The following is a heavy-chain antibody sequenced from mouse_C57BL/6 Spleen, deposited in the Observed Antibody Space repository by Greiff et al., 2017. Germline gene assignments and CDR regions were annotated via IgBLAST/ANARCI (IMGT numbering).Heavy chain of an antibody. CDR3: TTSYGSSYGFAY. J-gene: IGHJ3*01. Sequence: VQLKESGAELVRPGASVKLSCTASGFNIQDDYMHWVKQRPEQGLEWIGWIDPENGDTEYASKFQGKATITADTSSHTAYLQLSSLTSEDAAVYYCTTSYGSSYGFAYWGQGTLVTVSA. CDR1: GFNIQDDY. D-gene: IGHD1-1*01. CDR2: IDPENGDT. V-gene: IGHV14-4*01.